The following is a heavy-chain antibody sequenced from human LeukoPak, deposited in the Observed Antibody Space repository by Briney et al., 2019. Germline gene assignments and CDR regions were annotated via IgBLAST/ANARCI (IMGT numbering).Heavy chain of an antibody. CDR1: GFTFSSYS. J-gene: IGHJ4*02. CDR2: ISSSSSYI. V-gene: IGHV3-21*01. D-gene: IGHD4-17*01. CDR3: ARDSDHLYDYETY. Sequence: GGSLRLSCAASGFTFSSYSMNWVRQAPGKGLEWVSSISSSSSYIYYADSVKGRFAISRDNAKNSLYLQMNSLRAEDTAVYYCARDSDHLYDYETYWGQGTLVTVSS.